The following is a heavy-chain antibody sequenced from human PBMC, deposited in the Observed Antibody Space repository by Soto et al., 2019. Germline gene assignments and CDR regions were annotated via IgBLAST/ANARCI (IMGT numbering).Heavy chain of an antibody. CDR2: INPSGGIT. J-gene: IGHJ6*01. D-gene: IGHD6-13*01. Sequence: QMQLVQSGAEVKRPGASVRVSCKSSGYTFTSFYIHWVRQAPGQGLEGMGIINPSGGITNFAQRFQGRVTMTRDMSPYTHYMELGSLKSDDTAVYYCASSPAFSSSWYGIPPDPSHGMDVWGQGTTVTVSP. V-gene: IGHV1-46*01. CDR3: ASSPAFSSSWYGIPPDPSHGMDV. CDR1: GYTFTSFY.